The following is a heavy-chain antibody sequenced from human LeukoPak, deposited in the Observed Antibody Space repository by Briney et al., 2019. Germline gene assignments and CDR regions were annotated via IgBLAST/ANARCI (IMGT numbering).Heavy chain of an antibody. Sequence: GGSLRLSCAASGFIFSNYGMHWVRQAPGKGLEWVAFLHNDETEIYYADSMKGRFTISRDNSKNTLYLQMSSLRDEDTAAYYCVKDTGRGDFWGQGTQVTVSS. V-gene: IGHV3-30*02. CDR2: LHNDETEI. CDR1: GFIFSNYG. CDR3: VKDTGRGDF. J-gene: IGHJ4*02. D-gene: IGHD1-14*01.